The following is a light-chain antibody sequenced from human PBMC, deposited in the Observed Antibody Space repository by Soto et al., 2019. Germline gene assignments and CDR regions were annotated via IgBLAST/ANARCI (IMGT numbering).Light chain of an antibody. J-gene: IGKJ1*01. V-gene: IGKV1-5*01. CDR2: DAS. Sequence: DIQMTQSPSTLSASVGDRVTITCRASQSISNWLAWYQQKPGKAPKLLIYDASSLESGVPSRFSGSGSGTEFTLTISSLQPDDFATYYCQQYHSYSSFGQGTKVEIK. CDR1: QSISNW. CDR3: QQYHSYSS.